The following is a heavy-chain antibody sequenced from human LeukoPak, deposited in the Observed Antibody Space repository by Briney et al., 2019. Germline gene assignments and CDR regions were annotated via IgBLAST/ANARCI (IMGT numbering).Heavy chain of an antibody. CDR1: GGSISSSSYY. D-gene: IGHD3-3*01. Sequence: SETLSLTCTVSGGSISSSSYYWGWIRQPPGKGLEWIGSIYYSGSTYYNPSLKSRVTISVDASKNQFSLKLSSVTAADTAVYYCARDGGYDFWSGYSNYYYYMDVWGKGTTVTVSS. V-gene: IGHV4-39*07. CDR3: ARDGGYDFWSGYSNYYYYMDV. CDR2: IYYSGST. J-gene: IGHJ6*03.